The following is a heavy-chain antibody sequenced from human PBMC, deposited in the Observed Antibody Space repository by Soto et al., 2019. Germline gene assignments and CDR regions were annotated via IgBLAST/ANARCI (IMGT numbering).Heavy chain of an antibody. CDR1: GFTFSSYS. D-gene: IGHD6-13*01. J-gene: IGHJ6*02. V-gene: IGHV3-21*01. CDR2: ISSSSSYI. CDR3: ARVSYSSSWYFYGMDV. Sequence: EVQLVESGGGLVKPGGSLRLSCAASGFTFSSYSMNWVRQPPGKGREGVSSISSSSSYIYYADSVKGRFTISRDNAKNSLYLQMNSLRAEDTAVYYCARVSYSSSWYFYGMDVRGQGTTVTVSS.